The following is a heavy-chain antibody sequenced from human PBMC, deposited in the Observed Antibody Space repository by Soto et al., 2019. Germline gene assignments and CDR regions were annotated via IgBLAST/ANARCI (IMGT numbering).Heavy chain of an antibody. CDR2: IKSKADGGTT. Sequence: GGSLRLSCAASGFTFTNAWINWVRQAPGKGLEWVGRIKSKADGGTTDYAAPVKGGFAISRDDSKNTVFLQMNRLETEDTAVYYCTTQVRLVSRGAGSRSCGMDVWGQGTTVTVS. J-gene: IGHJ6*02. CDR1: GFTFTNAW. V-gene: IGHV3-15*07. CDR3: TTQVRLVSRGAGSRSCGMDV. D-gene: IGHD5-12*01.